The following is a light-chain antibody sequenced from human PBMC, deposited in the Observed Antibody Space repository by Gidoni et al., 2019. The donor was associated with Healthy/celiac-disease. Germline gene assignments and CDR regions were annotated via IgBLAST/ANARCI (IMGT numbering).Light chain of an antibody. Sequence: EILLTQLPPTLPLSPGERATLSCRASQRVSSYLAWYQQKPGQVPRLLIFDASNRATGIPARFSSGGSGTDFTLTISSREPEDFAVYYCRQRSNWPGLTFGEGTKVEIK. CDR3: RQRSNWPGLT. V-gene: IGKV3-11*01. J-gene: IGKJ4*01. CDR2: DAS. CDR1: QRVSSY.